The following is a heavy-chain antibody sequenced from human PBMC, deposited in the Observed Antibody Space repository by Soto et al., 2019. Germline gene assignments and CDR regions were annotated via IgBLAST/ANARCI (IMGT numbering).Heavy chain of an antibody. J-gene: IGHJ4*01. V-gene: IGHV1-69*06. Sequence: QVQLLQSVAEVKKPGSSVKVSCKASGDSFSSYAISWVRHAPGHGLEWMWRIIPIFSTTNYAQRVEARHTTTAEKTTTTANMELSSLRSDDTAVYYCATGGNYNATSALAYWGHVTLVTASS. CDR1: GDSFSSYA. CDR3: ATGGNYNATSALAY. CDR2: IIPIFSTT. D-gene: IGHD3-10*01.